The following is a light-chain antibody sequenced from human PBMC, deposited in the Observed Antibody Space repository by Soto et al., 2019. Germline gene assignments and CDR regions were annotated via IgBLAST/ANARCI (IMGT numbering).Light chain of an antibody. J-gene: IGKJ1*01. CDR2: GTS. CDR1: QSVGNSY. CDR3: QQYYTSPRT. Sequence: EIVLTQSPGTLSLSPGERATLSCRASQSVGNSYLAWYQQKPGQAPRLLLYGTSNRATGIPDRFSGSGSGTDFTLTISRLEPEDFAVYYCQQYYTSPRTFGQGTKVEI. V-gene: IGKV3-20*01.